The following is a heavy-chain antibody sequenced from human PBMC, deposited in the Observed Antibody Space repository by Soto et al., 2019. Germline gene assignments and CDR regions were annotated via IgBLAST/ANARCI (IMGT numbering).Heavy chain of an antibody. V-gene: IGHV1-69*18. D-gene: IGHD6-13*01. CDR1: GGAFNNYA. J-gene: IGHJ6*02. CDR2: IVPVFPSV. CDR3: AREMPSTAAAYFYYGLNV. Sequence: QVQLVQSGAEVKRPGSSVKVSCKASGGAFNNYAIYWVRQAPGQGLEWLGTIVPVFPSVYYAPRFQGRLTITADGSTDTVYMMLTSLKSEYTAVYYCAREMPSTAAAYFYYGLNVLVQGTSVTVSS.